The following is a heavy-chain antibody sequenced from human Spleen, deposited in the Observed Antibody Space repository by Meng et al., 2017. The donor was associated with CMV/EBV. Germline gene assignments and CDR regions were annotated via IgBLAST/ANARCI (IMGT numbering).Heavy chain of an antibody. D-gene: IGHD3-9*01. CDR2: VHPGAGNT. CDR1: TDYS. CDR3: ARDPGYYDTLTGYENSNWFDP. J-gene: IGHJ5*02. V-gene: IGHV1-46*01. Sequence: TDYSIHCERQTPERRPEWMGLVHPGAGNTNYAQNFQGKLTMTRGTSTSTVYMELSSLRSEDTAVFYCARDPGYYDTLTGYENSNWFDPWDQGTLVTVSS.